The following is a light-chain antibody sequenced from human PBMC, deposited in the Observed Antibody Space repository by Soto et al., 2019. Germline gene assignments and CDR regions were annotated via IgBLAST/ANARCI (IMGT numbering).Light chain of an antibody. CDR3: SSYTSSSTLV. CDR2: DVS. Sequence: QSVLTQPASVSGSPGQSITISCTGTSSDVGGYNFVSWYQQHPGKAPKLMIYDVSNRPSGLSNRFSGSKSGNTASLTISGLQSEDEADYYCSSYTSSSTLVFGTGTKLTV. CDR1: SSDVGGYNF. J-gene: IGLJ1*01. V-gene: IGLV2-14*01.